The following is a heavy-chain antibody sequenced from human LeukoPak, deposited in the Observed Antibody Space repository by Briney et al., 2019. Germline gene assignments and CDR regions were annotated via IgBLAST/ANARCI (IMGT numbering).Heavy chain of an antibody. J-gene: IGHJ4*02. D-gene: IGHD2-2*01. V-gene: IGHV1-69*04. CDR1: GGTFSSYA. CDR3: ATNLGGYCSSTSCPSGYYFDY. CDR2: IIPIFGKA. Sequence: ASVKVSCKASGGTFSSYAISWVRQAPGQGLEWMGMIIPIFGKANYAQKSQGRVTITADKSTSTAYMELSSLRSEDTAVYYCATNLGGYCSSTSCPSGYYFDYWGQGTLVTVSS.